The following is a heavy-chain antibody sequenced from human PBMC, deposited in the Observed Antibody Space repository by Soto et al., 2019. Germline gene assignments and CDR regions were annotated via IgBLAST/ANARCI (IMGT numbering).Heavy chain of an antibody. J-gene: IGHJ3*02. CDR1: GGSFSGYY. D-gene: IGHD4-17*01. V-gene: IGHV4-34*01. CDR3: AGCSYGGNSEAFDI. CDR2: INHSGST. Sequence: QVQLQQWGAGLLKPSETLSLTCAVYGGSFSGYYWSWIRQPPGKGLEWIGEINHSGSTNYNPSLRGRVTISVDTSKNQFSRKLGSGTAADTAVYYCAGCSYGGNSEAFDIWAQGTMVTVSS.